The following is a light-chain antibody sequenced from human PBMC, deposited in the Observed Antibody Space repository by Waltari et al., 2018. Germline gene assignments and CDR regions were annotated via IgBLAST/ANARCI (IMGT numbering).Light chain of an antibody. Sequence: QSALTQPPSVSGSPGQSITISCTGSSTDVGSYNFVSWYQQPPGKVPKLILYDVGNRPSGISHRFSASKSGNTASLTISGLQEEDEGEYYCSSYTTSTTLLFGTGTRLTVL. V-gene: IGLV2-14*01. CDR2: DVG. CDR1: STDVGSYNF. J-gene: IGLJ1*01. CDR3: SSYTTSTTLL.